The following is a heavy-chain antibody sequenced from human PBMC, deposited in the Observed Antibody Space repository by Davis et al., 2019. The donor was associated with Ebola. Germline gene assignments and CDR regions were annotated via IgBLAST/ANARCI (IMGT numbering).Heavy chain of an antibody. CDR3: ASGVETGILSFGIFNY. Sequence: PGGSLRLSCAASEFTFSSYGMTWVRQAPGKGLEWVSSISAGGTAPYYADSVKGRFIISRDNSKNTLYLQMNSLRVEDTAVYYCASGVETGILSFGIFNYWGQGTLVTVSS. V-gene: IGHV3-23*01. CDR2: ISAGGTAP. J-gene: IGHJ4*02. CDR1: EFTFSSYG. D-gene: IGHD3-10*01.